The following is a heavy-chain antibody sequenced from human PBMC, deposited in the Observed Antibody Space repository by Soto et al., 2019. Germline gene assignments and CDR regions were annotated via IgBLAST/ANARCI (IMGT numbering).Heavy chain of an antibody. V-gene: IGHV3-7*01. CDR3: ATAISSHFSNFDY. CDR2: IKEDGSEE. D-gene: IGHD3-3*02. J-gene: IGHJ4*02. Sequence: EVQLVQSGGDLVQPGGSLRLSCVASGFTFSTYWMTWVRQAPGMGLEWVAGIKEDGSEEVYVDSVKGRFSISRDNAKTSLYLQLNSLRAEVTAVYYCATAISSHFSNFDYWGQGSLVTVSS. CDR1: GFTFSTYW.